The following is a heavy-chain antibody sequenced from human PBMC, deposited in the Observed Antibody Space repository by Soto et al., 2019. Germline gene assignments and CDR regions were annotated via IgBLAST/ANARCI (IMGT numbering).Heavy chain of an antibody. J-gene: IGHJ4*02. V-gene: IGHV3-21*01. D-gene: IGHD6-19*01. Sequence: EVQLVESGGGLVKPGGSLRLSCAASGFTFSSYSMNWVRQAPGKGLEWVSSISSSSSYIYYADSVKGRFTISRDNAKNSLYLQMNSLRAEDTAVYYCARTSLSSGWRNFDYWGQGTLVTVSS. CDR1: GFTFSSYS. CDR2: ISSSSSYI. CDR3: ARTSLSSGWRNFDY.